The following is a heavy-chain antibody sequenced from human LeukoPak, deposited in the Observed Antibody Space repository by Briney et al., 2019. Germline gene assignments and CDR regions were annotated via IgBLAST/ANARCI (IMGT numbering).Heavy chain of an antibody. Sequence: GGSLRLSYAASGFTFSSYAMSWVRQAPGKGLEWVSAISGSGGSTYYADSVKGRFTISRDNSKNTLYLQMNSLRAEDTAVYYCAKDLLYGGNSDYWGQGTLVTVSS. CDR1: GFTFSSYA. D-gene: IGHD4-23*01. CDR2: ISGSGGST. CDR3: AKDLLYGGNSDY. J-gene: IGHJ4*02. V-gene: IGHV3-23*01.